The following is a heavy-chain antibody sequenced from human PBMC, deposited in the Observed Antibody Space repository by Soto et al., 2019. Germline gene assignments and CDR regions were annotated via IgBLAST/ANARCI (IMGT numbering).Heavy chain of an antibody. CDR1: GGSISSYF. V-gene: IGHV4-59*08. D-gene: IGHD2-2*01. J-gene: IGHJ4*02. Sequence: SETLSLTCAVSGGSISSYFWSWIRQPPGKGLEYIGYIYYSGSTNYNPSLKSRVTISVDTSKNQFSLRLTSMTAADTAMYYCARHGFVVVPAATTVNYFDYWGQGTLVTVSS. CDR3: ARHGFVVVPAATTVNYFDY. CDR2: IYYSGST.